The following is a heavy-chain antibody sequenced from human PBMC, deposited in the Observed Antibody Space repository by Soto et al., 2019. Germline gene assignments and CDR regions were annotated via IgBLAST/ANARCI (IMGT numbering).Heavy chain of an antibody. CDR3: ARGAITVFGVVVGSMDV. J-gene: IGHJ6*02. CDR1: GGTFNNYG. D-gene: IGHD3-3*01. V-gene: IGHV1-69*06. CDR2: TIPLFGTT. Sequence: QEQLVQSGAEVKKPGSSLKVSCKATGGTFNNYGISWVRQAPGQGLEWMGGTIPLFGTTEYAQKFQGRVTITADKSTRAVYMESTSLEFEYTAVYFCARGAITVFGVVVGSMDVRGQGTKVTVSS.